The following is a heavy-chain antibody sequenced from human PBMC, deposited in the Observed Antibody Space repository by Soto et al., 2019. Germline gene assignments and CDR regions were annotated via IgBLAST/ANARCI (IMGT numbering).Heavy chain of an antibody. CDR1: GFSLSTSGMR. D-gene: IGHD6-13*01. Sequence: SGPTLVNPTQTLTLTCTFFGFSLSTSGMRVSWIRQPPGKALEWLARIDWDDDKLYSTSLTTRLTISKDTSKNQVVLTMTNMDTVYTATYYCARSIVAAGNRWFDPWGQGTLVTVSS. CDR2: IDWDDDK. CDR3: ARSIVAAGNRWFDP. J-gene: IGHJ5*02. V-gene: IGHV2-70*04.